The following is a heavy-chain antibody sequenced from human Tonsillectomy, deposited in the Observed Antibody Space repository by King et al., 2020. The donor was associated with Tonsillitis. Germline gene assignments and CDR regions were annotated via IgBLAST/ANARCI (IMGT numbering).Heavy chain of an antibody. V-gene: IGHV4-59*08. Sequence: QLQESGPGLVKPSETLSLTCTVAGGSISSYYWSWIRQPPGKGLEWIGYIYYSGSTNYNPSLKSRVTISVDTSKNQFSLKLSSVTAADTAVYYCARGYAMFGVVPFDPWGQGTLVTVSS. CDR1: GGSISSYY. CDR2: IYYSGST. J-gene: IGHJ5*02. D-gene: IGHD3-3*01. CDR3: ARGYAMFGVVPFDP.